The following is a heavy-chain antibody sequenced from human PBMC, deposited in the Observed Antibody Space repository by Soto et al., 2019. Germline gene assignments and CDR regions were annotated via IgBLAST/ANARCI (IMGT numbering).Heavy chain of an antibody. J-gene: IGHJ6*02. D-gene: IGHD5-18*01. CDR1: GYSFTIYC. V-gene: IGHV5-10-1*01. Sequence: GESLKICCKGSGYSFTIYCISWVRQMPGKGLEWMGRIDPSDSYTNYSPSFQGHVTISADKSISTAYLQWSSLKASDTAMYYCARTSMQSRGYSYGHGGMDVWGQGTTVTVSS. CDR2: IDPSDSYT. CDR3: ARTSMQSRGYSYGHGGMDV.